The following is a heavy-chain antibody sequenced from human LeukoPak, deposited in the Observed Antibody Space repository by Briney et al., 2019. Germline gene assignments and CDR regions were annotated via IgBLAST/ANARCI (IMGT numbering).Heavy chain of an antibody. V-gene: IGHV3-11*04. CDR1: GFTFSDYY. CDR3: ARVGYSGSYYFDY. CDR2: ISSSGSTI. Sequence: GGSLRLSCAASGFTFSDYYMSWIRQAPGKGLEWVSYISSSGSTIYYADSVKGRFTISRDNSKNTLYLQMNSLRAEDTAVYYCARVGYSGSYYFDYWGQGTLITVSS. J-gene: IGHJ4*02. D-gene: IGHD1-26*01.